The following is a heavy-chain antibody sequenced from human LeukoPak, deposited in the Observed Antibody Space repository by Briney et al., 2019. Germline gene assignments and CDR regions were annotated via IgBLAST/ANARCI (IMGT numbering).Heavy chain of an antibody. CDR3: TAGGGDDPGDY. CDR2: IIPIFGTA. Sequence: ASVNVSCKASGGTFSSYAISWVRPAPGQGLEWMGGIIPIFGTANYAQKFQGRVTITADESTSTAYMELSSLRSEDTAVYYCTAGGGDDPGDYWGQGTLVTVSS. V-gene: IGHV1-69*13. CDR1: GGTFSSYA. J-gene: IGHJ4*02. D-gene: IGHD2-21*02.